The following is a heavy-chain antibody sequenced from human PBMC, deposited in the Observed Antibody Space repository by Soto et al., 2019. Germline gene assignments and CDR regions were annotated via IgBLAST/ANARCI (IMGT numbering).Heavy chain of an antibody. V-gene: IGHV3-53*04. Sequence: PGGSLRLSCAASGSTVSSNYMSWVRQAPGKGLEWVSVIYSGGSTYYADSVKGRFTISRHNSKNTLYLQMNSLRAEDTAVYYCARDTSGYAFDIWGQGTMVTVSS. CDR3: ARDTSGYAFDI. CDR1: GSTVSSNY. CDR2: IYSGGST. J-gene: IGHJ3*02. D-gene: IGHD3-22*01.